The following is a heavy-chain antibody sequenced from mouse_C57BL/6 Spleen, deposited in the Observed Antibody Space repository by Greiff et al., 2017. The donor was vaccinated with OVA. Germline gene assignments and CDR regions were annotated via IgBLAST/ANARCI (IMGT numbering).Heavy chain of an antibody. CDR3: VRSYYGSSYAMDY. V-gene: IGHV10-1*01. CDR1: GFSFTTYA. D-gene: IGHD1-1*01. J-gene: IGHJ4*01. CDR2: IRSKSNNYAT. Sequence: EVQLVESGGGLVQPKGSLKLSCAASGFSFTTYAMNWVRQAPGKGLEWVARIRSKSNNYATYYADSVKDRFTISRDDSESMLYLQMNNLKTEDTAMYYCVRSYYGSSYAMDYWGQGTSVTVSS.